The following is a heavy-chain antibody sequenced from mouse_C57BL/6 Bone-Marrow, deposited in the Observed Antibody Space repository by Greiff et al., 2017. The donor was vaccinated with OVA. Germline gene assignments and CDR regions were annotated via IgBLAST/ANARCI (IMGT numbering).Heavy chain of an antibody. J-gene: IGHJ1*03. CDR3: ARQGVWGHWYFDV. V-gene: IGHV5-2*01. CDR1: EYEFPSHD. D-gene: IGHD4-1*01. CDR2: INSDGGST. Sequence: EVMLVESGGGLVQPGESLKLSCESNEYEFPSHDMSWVRTTPEKRLEFVAAINSDGGSTYYPDTMERRFIISRDNTKKTLYLQMSSLRSEDTALYYCARQGVWGHWYFDVWGTGTTVTVSS.